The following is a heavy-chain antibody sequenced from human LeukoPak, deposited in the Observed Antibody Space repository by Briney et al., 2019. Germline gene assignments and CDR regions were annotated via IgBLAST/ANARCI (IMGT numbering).Heavy chain of an antibody. V-gene: IGHV4-34*01. Sequence: SETLSLTCAVYGESLNGHYWSWIRQSPGKGLEWIGEGSERGGTKFNPSLKSRVTISADTSRNQFSLKLSSVTAADTAVYHCAKNGQSGFSFDPWGRGTLVTVSS. CDR2: GSERGGT. D-gene: IGHD1-26*01. CDR3: AKNGQSGFSFDP. CDR1: GESLNGHY. J-gene: IGHJ5*02.